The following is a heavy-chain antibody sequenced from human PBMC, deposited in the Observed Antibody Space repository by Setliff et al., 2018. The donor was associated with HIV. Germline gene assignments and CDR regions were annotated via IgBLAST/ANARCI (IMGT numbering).Heavy chain of an antibody. V-gene: IGHV4-59*11. CDR1: GGSISNHF. CDR3: ARDKRASFDGLDV. J-gene: IGHJ6*02. Sequence: PSETLSLTCTVSGGSISNHFWTWIRQSPGKGLEWIGSMYYGGSTNYNPSLKSRVTISVDTSKNQFSLKLSSVTAADTAVYYCARDKRASFDGLDVWGQGTTVTVSS. CDR2: MYYGGST.